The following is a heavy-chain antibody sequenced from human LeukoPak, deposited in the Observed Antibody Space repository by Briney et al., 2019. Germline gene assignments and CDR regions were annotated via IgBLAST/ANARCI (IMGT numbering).Heavy chain of an antibody. J-gene: IGHJ4*02. Sequence: ASVKVSCKASGYTFTSYGISGVRQAPGQGLEWMGWISGDNGSTNYAQKLQGRVTMTTDTSTTTAYMELRSLRSDDSAIYFCAREDTRRGSRGYFDYWGQGTLVTVSS. D-gene: IGHD2-2*01. CDR3: AREDTRRGSRGYFDY. CDR2: ISGDNGST. V-gene: IGHV1-18*01. CDR1: GYTFTSYG.